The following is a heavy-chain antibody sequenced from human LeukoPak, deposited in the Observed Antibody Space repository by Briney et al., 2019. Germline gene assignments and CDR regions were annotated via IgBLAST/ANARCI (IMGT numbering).Heavy chain of an antibody. CDR2: IIPIFGTA. D-gene: IGHD1-26*01. Sequence: SVKVSCKASGGTFSSYAISWVRQAPGQGLEWMGRIIPIFGTANYAQKFQGRVTITTDESTSTAYMELSSLRSEDTAVYYCARDRWSGSPLGYWGQGTLVSVSS. CDR1: GGTFSSYA. J-gene: IGHJ4*02. V-gene: IGHV1-69*05. CDR3: ARDRWSGSPLGY.